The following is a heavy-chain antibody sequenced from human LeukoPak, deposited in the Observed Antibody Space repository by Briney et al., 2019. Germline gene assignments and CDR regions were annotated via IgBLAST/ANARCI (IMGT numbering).Heavy chain of an antibody. CDR1: GGSISSSSYY. CDR2: IYYSGST. J-gene: IGHJ4*02. CDR3: ARVDFDGWAY. D-gene: IGHD5-24*01. V-gene: IGHV4-39*07. Sequence: SETLSLTCTVSGGSISSSSYYWGWIRQPPGKGLEWIGSIYYSGSTYYNPSLKSRVTISVDTSKNQFSLKLSSVTAADTAVFCCARVDFDGWAYWGQGTLVTVSS.